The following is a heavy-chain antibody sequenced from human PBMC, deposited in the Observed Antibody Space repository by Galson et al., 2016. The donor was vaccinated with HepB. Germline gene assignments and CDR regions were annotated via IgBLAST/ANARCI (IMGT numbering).Heavy chain of an antibody. CDR2: ISSGSSTI. V-gene: IGHV3-48*02. CDR3: ARVGSARRGGMDV. Sequence: SLRLSCAASGFTFSDYSMNWVRQAPGKGLEWVSYISSGSSTIYYGDSVEGRFTISRDNAKNSMYLQMNSLRDEDTAVYYCARVGSARRGGMDVWGQGTTVTVSS. D-gene: IGHD2-15*01. J-gene: IGHJ6*02. CDR1: GFTFSDYS.